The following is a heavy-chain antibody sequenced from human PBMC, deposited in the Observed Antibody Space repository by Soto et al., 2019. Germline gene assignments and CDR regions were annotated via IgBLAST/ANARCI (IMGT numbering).Heavy chain of an antibody. CDR3: ARVWGGGDSPHYFDY. CDR2: TRNKANSYTT. J-gene: IGHJ4*02. V-gene: IGHV3-72*01. CDR1: GFTFSDHY. D-gene: IGHD4-17*01. Sequence: GGSLRLSCAASGFTFSDHYMDWVRQAPGKGLEWVGRTRNKANSYTTEYAASVKGRFTISRDDSKNSLYLQMNSLKTEDTAVYYCARVWGGGDSPHYFDYWGQGTLVTVSS.